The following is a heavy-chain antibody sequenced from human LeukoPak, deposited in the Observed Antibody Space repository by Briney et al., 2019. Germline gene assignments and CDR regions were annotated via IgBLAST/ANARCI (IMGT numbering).Heavy chain of an antibody. CDR1: GFTFSDYY. Sequence: KAGGSLRLSCAASGFTFSDYYMSWIRQAPGKGLEWVAYISSSGSTIYYADSVKGRFTISRDNAKNSLYLQMNSLRAEDTAVYYCARDAGGYKEGDRRFDYWGQGTLVTVSS. J-gene: IGHJ4*02. CDR2: ISSSGSTI. CDR3: ARDAGGYKEGDRRFDY. D-gene: IGHD5-18*01. V-gene: IGHV3-11*01.